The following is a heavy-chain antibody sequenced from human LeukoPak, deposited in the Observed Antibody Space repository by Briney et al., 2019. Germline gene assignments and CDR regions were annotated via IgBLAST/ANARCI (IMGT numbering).Heavy chain of an antibody. CDR3: AKVRTGHYFDY. D-gene: IGHD3/OR15-3a*01. V-gene: IGHV3-23*01. CDR1: GFTFSNYA. CDR2: ISSSGGST. J-gene: IGHJ4*02. Sequence: GGSLRLSCEASGFTFSNYAMSWVRQAPGKGLEWVSSISSSGGSTYYADSVKGQFTISRDSSKNTLYLQMNSLRAEDTAVYYCAKVRTGHYFDYWGQGTLVTVSS.